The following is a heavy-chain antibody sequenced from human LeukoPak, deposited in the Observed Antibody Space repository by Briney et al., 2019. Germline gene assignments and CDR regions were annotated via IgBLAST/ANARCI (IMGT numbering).Heavy chain of an antibody. CDR3: ATYIEGATQA. CDR2: INHSGST. J-gene: IGHJ5*02. V-gene: IGHV4-34*01. CDR1: GGSFSGYY. Sequence: SETLSLTCAVYGGSFSGYYWSWIRQPPGKGLEWIGEINHSGSTNYNPSLKSRVTISVDTSKNQFSLKLSSVTAADTAVYYCATYIEGATQAWGQGTLVTVSS. D-gene: IGHD1-26*01.